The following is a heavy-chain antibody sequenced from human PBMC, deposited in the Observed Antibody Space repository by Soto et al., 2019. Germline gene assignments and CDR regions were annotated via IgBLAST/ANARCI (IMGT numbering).Heavy chain of an antibody. J-gene: IGHJ6*02. CDR1: GFTFSSYG. CDR2: ISYDGSNK. CDR3: LSPPQDYYYYGMDV. V-gene: IGHV3-30*03. D-gene: IGHD2-15*01. Sequence: PGGSLRLSCAASGFTFSSYGMHWVRQAPGKGLEWVAVISYDGSNKYYADSVKGRFTISRDNSKNTLYLQMNSLRAEDTAVYYLLSPPQDYYYYGMDVWGQGTTVTVSS.